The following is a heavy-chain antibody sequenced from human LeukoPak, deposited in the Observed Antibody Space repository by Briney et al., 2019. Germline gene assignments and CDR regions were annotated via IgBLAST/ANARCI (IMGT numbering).Heavy chain of an antibody. CDR3: VRLRRNSDTSGFYYYYDF. J-gene: IGHJ4*02. D-gene: IGHD3-22*01. Sequence: PGGSLRLSCLASGDTFSSYSISWVRQAPGKGLEWVSAISVRCNYIYYADSVSGRFRISRDDARDSLYLQMNRLRAEDTAAYYCVRLRRNSDTSGFYYYYDFWGQGTLVTVSS. CDR2: ISVRCNYI. V-gene: IGHV3-21*01. CDR1: GDTFSSYS.